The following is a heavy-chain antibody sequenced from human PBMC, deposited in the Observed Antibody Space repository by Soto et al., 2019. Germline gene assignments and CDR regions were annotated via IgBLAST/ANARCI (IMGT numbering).Heavy chain of an antibody. V-gene: IGHV3-9*01. CDR2: ISWNSGSI. Sequence: GGSLRLSCAASGFTFDDYAMHWVRQAPGKGLEWVSGISWNSGSIGYADSVKGRFTISRDNAKNSLYLQMNSLRAEDTALYYCAKVVRFGVVEDAFDIWGQGTMVTVSS. CDR1: GFTFDDYA. D-gene: IGHD3-3*01. CDR3: AKVVRFGVVEDAFDI. J-gene: IGHJ3*02.